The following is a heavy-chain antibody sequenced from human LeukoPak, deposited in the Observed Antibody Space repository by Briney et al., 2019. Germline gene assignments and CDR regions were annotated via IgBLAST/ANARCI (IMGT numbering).Heavy chain of an antibody. V-gene: IGHV3-23*01. CDR3: AKDLTRSSGGFDY. J-gene: IGHJ4*02. Sequence: PGVSLRLSCAASGFTFSSYAMTWVRQAPGKGLEWVSAMTCGGGKYYADSVKSRFTISRDNSKNTVYLQMNSLRAEDTAVYYCAKDLTRSSGGFDYWGQGTLVTVST. D-gene: IGHD6-6*01. CDR1: GFTFSSYA. CDR2: MTCGGGK.